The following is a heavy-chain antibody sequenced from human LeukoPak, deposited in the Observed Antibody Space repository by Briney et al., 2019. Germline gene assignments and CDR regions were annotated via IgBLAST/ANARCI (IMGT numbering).Heavy chain of an antibody. CDR3: ARLCGGDCYGAFDI. CDR1: GGSFSGYY. V-gene: IGHV4-34*01. J-gene: IGHJ3*02. CDR2: INHSGST. Sequence: SETLSLTCAVYGGSFSGYYWSWIRQPPGKGLEWIGEINHSGSTNYNPSLKSRVTISVDTSKNQFSLKLSSVTAADTAVYYCARLCGGDCYGAFDIWGQGTMVTVSP. D-gene: IGHD2-21*02.